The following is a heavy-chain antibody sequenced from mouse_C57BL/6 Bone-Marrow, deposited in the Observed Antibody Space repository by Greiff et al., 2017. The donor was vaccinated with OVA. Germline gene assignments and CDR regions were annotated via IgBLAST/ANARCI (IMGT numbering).Heavy chain of an antibody. V-gene: IGHV14-4*01. D-gene: IGHD2-4*01. CDR2: IDPANGDT. CDR3: TTFGYDDYDEFAY. J-gene: IGHJ3*01. Sequence: VQLQQSGAELVRPGASVKLSCTASGFTIKDDYMHWVKQRPEQGLEWIGWIDPANGDTEYASKFQGKATIPADTSSNTAYLQRSSLTYEDTAVYYCTTFGYDDYDEFAYWGQGTLVTVSA. CDR1: GFTIKDDY.